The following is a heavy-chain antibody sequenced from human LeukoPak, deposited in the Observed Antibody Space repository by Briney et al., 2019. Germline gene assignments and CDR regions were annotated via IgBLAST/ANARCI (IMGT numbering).Heavy chain of an antibody. J-gene: IGHJ4*02. CDR3: ARDRGVSGNYYDY. Sequence: GGSLRLSCVAFGFTFTSYGMYWVRQAPGKGLEWVTFIRSDSSYKYYADSVKGRFTTSRDNSKSTLDLQMNSLRPEDTALYYCARDRGVSGNYYDYWGQGTLVTVSS. CDR1: GFTFTSYG. CDR2: IRSDSSYK. D-gene: IGHD3-10*01. V-gene: IGHV3-30*02.